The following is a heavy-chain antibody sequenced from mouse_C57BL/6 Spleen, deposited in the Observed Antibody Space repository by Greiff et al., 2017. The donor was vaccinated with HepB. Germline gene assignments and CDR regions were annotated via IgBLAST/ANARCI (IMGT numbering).Heavy chain of an antibody. J-gene: IGHJ2*01. Sequence: DVKLVESGGGLVKPGGSLKLSCAASGFTFSSYAMSWVRQTPEKRLEWVATISDGGSYTYYPDNVKGRFTISRDNAKNNLYLQMSHLKSEDTAMYYCARDAYYGNYGGYFDYWGQGTTLTVSS. V-gene: IGHV5-4*01. D-gene: IGHD2-10*01. CDR3: ARDAYYGNYGGYFDY. CDR1: GFTFSSYA. CDR2: ISDGGSYT.